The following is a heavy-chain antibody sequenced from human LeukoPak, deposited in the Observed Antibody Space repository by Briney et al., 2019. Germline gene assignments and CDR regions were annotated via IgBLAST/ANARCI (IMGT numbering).Heavy chain of an antibody. J-gene: IGHJ6*03. V-gene: IGHV3-7*01. CDR3: ANHPENYHYYYMDV. CDR1: GFTFSSYW. D-gene: IGHD1-14*01. Sequence: GGSLRLTCAASGFTFSSYWMSWVRQAPGKGLEWVANIKQDGSEKYYVDSVKGRFTISRDNAKNSLYLQMNSLRAEDTAVYYCANHPENYHYYYMDVWGKGTTVTVSS. CDR2: IKQDGSEK.